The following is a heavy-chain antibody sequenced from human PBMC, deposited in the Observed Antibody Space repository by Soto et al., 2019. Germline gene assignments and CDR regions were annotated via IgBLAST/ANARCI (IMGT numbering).Heavy chain of an antibody. Sequence: SETLSLTCTVSGGSISSDYLTWVRRPPGKGLEWIGYIYFSGSTNYNPSLESRVTISLDASKTQFSLKLRSLTTADTAVYYCARVGGVAARTFAYWGQGTLVTVSS. D-gene: IGHD6-6*01. V-gene: IGHV4-59*01. CDR1: GGSISSDY. CDR2: IYFSGST. J-gene: IGHJ4*02. CDR3: ARVGGVAARTFAY.